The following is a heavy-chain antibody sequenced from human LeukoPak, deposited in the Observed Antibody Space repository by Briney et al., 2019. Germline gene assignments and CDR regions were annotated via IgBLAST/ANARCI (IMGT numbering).Heavy chain of an antibody. V-gene: IGHV3-48*01. CDR2: ISSNGGTI. CDR1: GFTFSRSS. J-gene: IGHJ4*02. Sequence: GGSLRLSCVAFGFTFSRSSLSWVRQAPGKGLGWLSYISSNGGTIYYADSVKGRFTISRDNVNNSLHLEMNSLRAEDTAVYYCARLIITSDDAYWGQGTLVTVSS. D-gene: IGHD3-16*01. CDR3: ARLIITSDDAY.